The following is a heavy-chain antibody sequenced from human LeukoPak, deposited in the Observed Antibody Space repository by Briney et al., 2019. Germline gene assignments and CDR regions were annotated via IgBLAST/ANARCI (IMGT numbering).Heavy chain of an antibody. Sequence: GGSLRLSCAASGFSFSSSAMSWVRQGPGKGLEWVSAISGTGGSTYYADSVKGRFTISRDNSKNTLYLQMNSLRAEDTAVYYCAKDKMSLFDIWGQGTMVTVSS. CDR3: AKDKMSLFDI. CDR1: GFSFSSSA. V-gene: IGHV3-23*01. J-gene: IGHJ3*02. CDR2: ISGTGGST.